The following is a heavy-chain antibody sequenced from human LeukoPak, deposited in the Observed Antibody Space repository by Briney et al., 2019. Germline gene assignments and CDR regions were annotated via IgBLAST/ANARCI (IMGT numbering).Heavy chain of an antibody. D-gene: IGHD3-10*01. CDR2: ISGSGGST. Sequence: AGGSLRLSCAASGFTFSSYGMSWVRQAPGKGLEWVSAISGSGGSTYYADSVKGRFTISRDNSKNTLYLQMNSLRAEDTAVYYCAKTGRLLWFGEENDYWGQGTLVTVSS. V-gene: IGHV3-23*01. CDR1: GFTFSSYG. CDR3: AKTGRLLWFGEENDY. J-gene: IGHJ4*02.